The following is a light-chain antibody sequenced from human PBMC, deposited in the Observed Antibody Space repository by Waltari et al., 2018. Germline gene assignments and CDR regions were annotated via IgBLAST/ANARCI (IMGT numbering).Light chain of an antibody. CDR1: QSVSNS. CDR2: DAS. Sequence: EVVLTQSPATLSLSPGERATLSCRASQSVSNSLAWYRQKPGQAPSLLIYDASTRAVGIPDRFSGSGSGTDFTLTIISLGPEDFAVYYCQLRTGWPMTFGQGTRLEIK. CDR3: QLRTGWPMT. J-gene: IGKJ5*01. V-gene: IGKV3-11*01.